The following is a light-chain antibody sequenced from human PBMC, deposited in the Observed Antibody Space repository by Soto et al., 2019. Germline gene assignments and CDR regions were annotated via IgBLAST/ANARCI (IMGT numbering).Light chain of an antibody. V-gene: IGKV3-20*01. Sequence: EIVLTQSPATLSLSPGETATLSCRASQSVSSNSLAWYQQKPGQPPRLLIYGASTRATGIPDRFSGSGSGTDFTLTISRLGPEDFAVYYCQQYGNSPLTFGPGTKVDIK. CDR3: QQYGNSPLT. J-gene: IGKJ3*01. CDR1: QSVSSNS. CDR2: GAS.